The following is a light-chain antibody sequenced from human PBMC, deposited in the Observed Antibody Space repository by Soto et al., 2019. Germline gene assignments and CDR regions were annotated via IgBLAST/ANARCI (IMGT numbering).Light chain of an antibody. V-gene: IGKV3-15*01. CDR2: GAS. J-gene: IGKJ1*01. Sequence: EIVMTQSPATLSVSPGERATLSCRASQSVSSNLAWYQQKPGQAPRLLIYGASTRATGIPARFSGSGSGTEFTLTISSLQSEDFAVYYCQQYNNWWTFGQRTKVEFK. CDR1: QSVSSN. CDR3: QQYNNWWT.